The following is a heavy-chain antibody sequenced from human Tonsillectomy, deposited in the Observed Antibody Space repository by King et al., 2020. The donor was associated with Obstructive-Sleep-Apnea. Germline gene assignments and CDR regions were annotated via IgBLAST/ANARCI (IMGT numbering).Heavy chain of an antibody. Sequence: QLVQSGAEVKKPGASVKVSCRASGYTFTIYYIHWVRQAPGQGLEWMGIINPSGGSTSYAQKFQGRVTMTRDTSTSTVCMELSSLRSEDTAVYYCAGEYQLHIFYDYWGQGTPVTVSP. CDR3: AGEYQLHIFYDY. J-gene: IGHJ4*02. D-gene: IGHD2-2*01. V-gene: IGHV1-46*01. CDR2: INPSGGST. CDR1: GYTFTIYY.